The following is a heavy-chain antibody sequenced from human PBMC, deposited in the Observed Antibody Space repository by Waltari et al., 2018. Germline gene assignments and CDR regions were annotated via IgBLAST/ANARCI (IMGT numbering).Heavy chain of an antibody. V-gene: IGHV3-30*02. CDR1: GFTFSSYG. J-gene: IGHJ6*03. CDR3: AKDSTDSSSWLYYYYYMDV. Sequence: QVQLVESGGGVVQPGGSLRLSCAASGFTFSSYGMHWVRQAPGKGLEGVAFIRYDGSNKYYADSVKGRFTISRDNSKNTLYLQMNSLRAEDTAVYYCAKDSTDSSSWLYYYYYMDVWGKGTTVTVSS. D-gene: IGHD6-13*01. CDR2: IRYDGSNK.